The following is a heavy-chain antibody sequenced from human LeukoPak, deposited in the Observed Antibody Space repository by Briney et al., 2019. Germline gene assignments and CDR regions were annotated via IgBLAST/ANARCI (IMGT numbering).Heavy chain of an antibody. CDR1: GGSFSGYY. Sequence: PSETLSLTCAVYGGSFSGYYWSWIRQTPGRGLEWIGEINHSGSTNYNPSLKSRVTISVDTSKNQFSLKLSSVTAADTAVYYCARRRLAVAQYFQHWGQGTLVTVSS. J-gene: IGHJ1*01. CDR3: ARRRLAVAQYFQH. D-gene: IGHD6-19*01. CDR2: INHSGST. V-gene: IGHV4-34*01.